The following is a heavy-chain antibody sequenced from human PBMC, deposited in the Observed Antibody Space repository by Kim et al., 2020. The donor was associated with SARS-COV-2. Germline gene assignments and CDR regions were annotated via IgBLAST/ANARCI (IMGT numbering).Heavy chain of an antibody. CDR3: ARGKQGVAPY. J-gene: IGHJ4*02. CDR2: NP. V-gene: IGHV7-4-1*02. D-gene: IGHD5-12*01. Sequence: NPTYAQGFTGRFVFSLDTSVSTAYLQISSLKAEDTAVYYCARGKQGVAPYWGQGTLVTVSS.